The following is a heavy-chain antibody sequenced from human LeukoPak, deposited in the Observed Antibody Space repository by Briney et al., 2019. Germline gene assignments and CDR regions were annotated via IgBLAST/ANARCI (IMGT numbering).Heavy chain of an antibody. CDR3: AKKVVVGATSPYSDFQD. V-gene: IGHV3-23*01. J-gene: IGHJ1*01. D-gene: IGHD1-26*01. CDR2: ISGSGVTT. Sequence: GGSLRLSCVASGFTFSSYAMSWVRQAPGKGLEWVSAISGSGVTTHYAGSVKGRFSISRDNSKDTLYLQMNSLRAEDTALYYCAKKVVVGATSPYSDFQDWGQGTLVTVSS. CDR1: GFTFSSYA.